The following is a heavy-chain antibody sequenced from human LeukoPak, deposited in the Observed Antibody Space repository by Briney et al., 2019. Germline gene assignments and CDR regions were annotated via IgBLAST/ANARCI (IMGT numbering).Heavy chain of an antibody. J-gene: IGHJ3*02. CDR3: AREVLLWFGESRQGAFDI. Sequence: GASVKVSCKASGYTFTSYDINWVRQATGQGLEWMGLMNPNSGNTGYAQKVQGRVTMTRSTSISTAYMELSSLRSEDTAVYYCAREVLLWFGESRQGAFDIWGQGTMVTVSS. D-gene: IGHD3-10*01. CDR1: GYTFTSYD. V-gene: IGHV1-8*01. CDR2: MNPNSGNT.